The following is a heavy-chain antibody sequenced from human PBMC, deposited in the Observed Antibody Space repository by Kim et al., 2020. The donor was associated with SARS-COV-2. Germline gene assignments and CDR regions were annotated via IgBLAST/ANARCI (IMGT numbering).Heavy chain of an antibody. D-gene: IGHD6-19*01. V-gene: IGHV3-23*01. Sequence: GGSLRLSCAASGFTFSNYAMSWVRQAPGKGLEWVSSISGSGGSTYYADSVKGRFTISRDNSKNTLYLQMNSLRAEDTAVYYCAKDRPTGYLAVAGRDYFDYWGQGTLVTVSS. CDR2: ISGSGGST. CDR1: GFTFSNYA. J-gene: IGHJ4*02. CDR3: AKDRPTGYLAVAGRDYFDY.